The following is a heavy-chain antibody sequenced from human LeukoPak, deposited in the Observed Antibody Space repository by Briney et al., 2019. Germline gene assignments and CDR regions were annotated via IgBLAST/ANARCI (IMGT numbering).Heavy chain of an antibody. CDR1: GFTFSSYG. V-gene: IGHV3-30*02. D-gene: IGHD2-15*01. CDR3: AKEDCSSGSCRFDY. Sequence: GGSLRLSCAASGFTFSSYGMHWVRQAPGKGLEWVAFIRYDGSNKYYADSVKGRFTISRDNSKNTLYLQMNSLRAEDTAVYYCAKEDCSSGSCRFDYWGQGTLVTVSS. CDR2: IRYDGSNK. J-gene: IGHJ4*02.